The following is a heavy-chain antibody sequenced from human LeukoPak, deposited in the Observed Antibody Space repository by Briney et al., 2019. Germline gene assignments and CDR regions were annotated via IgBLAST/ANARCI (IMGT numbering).Heavy chain of an antibody. Sequence: PGGSLRLSCTASGFPFRDYYMTWIRQAPGKGLEWISYISRSGDTLYYADSVEGRFTISRDNAKNSLFLQMNSLRADDTAVYYCAKDLRLRYFDWLLPSDYWGQGTLVTVSS. CDR1: GFPFRDYY. CDR2: ISRSGDTL. V-gene: IGHV3-11*01. D-gene: IGHD3-9*01. J-gene: IGHJ4*02. CDR3: AKDLRLRYFDWLLPSDY.